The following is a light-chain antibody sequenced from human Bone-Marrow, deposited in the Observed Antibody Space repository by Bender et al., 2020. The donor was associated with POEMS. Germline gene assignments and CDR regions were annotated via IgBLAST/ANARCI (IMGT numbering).Light chain of an antibody. CDR1: NIGRKS. V-gene: IGLV3-21*02. CDR2: DDS. Sequence: AARITCGGKNIGRKSVHWYQHKPGQAPVLVVYDDSDRPSGIPERFSGSNSGNTATLTISRVEAGDEADYYCQAWDSSPEGHVVFGGGTKLTVL. J-gene: IGLJ2*01. CDR3: QAWDSSPEGHVV.